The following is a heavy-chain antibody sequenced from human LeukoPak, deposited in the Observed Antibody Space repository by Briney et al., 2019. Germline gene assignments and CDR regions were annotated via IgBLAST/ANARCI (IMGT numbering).Heavy chain of an antibody. V-gene: IGHV3-21*01. D-gene: IGHD3-3*01. CDR1: GFPLISYS. CDR2: ISGSSDYI. Sequence: PGGSLRLSCAASGFPLISYSMNWVRQAPGKGLEWVSSISGSSDYIFYADSVKGRFTISRDNANNSLFLQMNSLRAEDTAIYYCTRTPLSGYYFDYWGQGTLVTVSS. J-gene: IGHJ4*01. CDR3: TRTPLSGYYFDY.